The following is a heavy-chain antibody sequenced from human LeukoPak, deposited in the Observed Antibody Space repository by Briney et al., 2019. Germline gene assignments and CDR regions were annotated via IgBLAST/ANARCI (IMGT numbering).Heavy chain of an antibody. CDR3: AREGYSYGHGMDV. CDR1: GGSISSYY. Sequence: PSETLSLTCTVSGGSISSYYWSWIRQPPGKGLEWIGYIYYSGSTNYNPSLKSRVTISVDTSKNQFSLKLSSVTAADTAVYYCAREGYSYGHGMDVWGQGTTVTVSS. V-gene: IGHV4-59*12. J-gene: IGHJ6*02. CDR2: IYYSGST. D-gene: IGHD5-18*01.